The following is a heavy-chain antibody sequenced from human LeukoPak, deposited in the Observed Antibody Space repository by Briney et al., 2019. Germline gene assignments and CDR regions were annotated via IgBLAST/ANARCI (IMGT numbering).Heavy chain of an antibody. J-gene: IGHJ5*02. D-gene: IGHD2-2*01. CDR1: GFTFSSYW. CDR3: AREEDCSSTSCYDPNWFDP. Sequence: GGSLRLSCAASGFTFSSYWMSWVCQAPGTGMEWVANIKQDGSEKYYVDSVKGRFTISRDNAKNSLYLQMNSLRAEDMAVYYCAREEDCSSTSCYDPNWFDPWGQGTLVTVSS. V-gene: IGHV3-7*01. CDR2: IKQDGSEK.